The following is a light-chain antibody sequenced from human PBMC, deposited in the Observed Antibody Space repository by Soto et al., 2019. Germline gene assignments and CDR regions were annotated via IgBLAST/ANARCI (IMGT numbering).Light chain of an antibody. CDR3: CSYAGSYGHV. J-gene: IGLJ1*01. CDR2: DVS. CDR1: SSDVGGYNY. V-gene: IGLV2-11*01. Sequence: QSALTQPRSVSGSPGQSVTISCTGTSSDVGGYNYVSWYQQHPGKAPKLMIYDVSKRPSGVPDRFSGSKSGNTASLTISGLQAEDEAAYYCCSYAGSYGHVFGTGTKLTVL.